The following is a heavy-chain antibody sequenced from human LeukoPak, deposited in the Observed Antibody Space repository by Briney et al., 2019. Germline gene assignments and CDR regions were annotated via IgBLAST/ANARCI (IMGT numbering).Heavy chain of an antibody. CDR1: GGSFSGYY. CDR2: INHSGST. Sequence: SETLSLTCAVYGGSFSGYYWSWIRQPPGKRLEWIGEINHSGSTNYNPSLKSRVTISVDTSKNQFSLKLSSVTAADTAVYYCARGLFTVTPFDYWGQGTLVTVSS. V-gene: IGHV4-34*01. CDR3: ARGLFTVTPFDY. D-gene: IGHD4-17*01. J-gene: IGHJ4*02.